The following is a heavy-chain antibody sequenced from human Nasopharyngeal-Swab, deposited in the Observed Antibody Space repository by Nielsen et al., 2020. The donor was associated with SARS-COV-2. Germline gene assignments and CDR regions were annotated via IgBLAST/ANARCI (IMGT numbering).Heavy chain of an antibody. CDR2: ISSSGTYI. Sequence: WIRQPPGKGLEWVSSISSSGTYIYYADSVKGRFTVSRDNAKNSLYLQMSSLRTEDAAVYYCARSPYYDFWSGYYTRFDYWGRGTLVTVSS. V-gene: IGHV3-21*01. CDR3: ARSPYYDFWSGYYTRFDY. J-gene: IGHJ4*02. D-gene: IGHD3-3*01.